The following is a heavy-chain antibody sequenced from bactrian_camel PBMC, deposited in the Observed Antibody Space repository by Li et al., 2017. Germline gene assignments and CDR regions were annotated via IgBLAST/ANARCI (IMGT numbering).Heavy chain of an antibody. CDR1: RYTYRSDC. D-gene: IGHD2*01. Sequence: HVQLVESGGGSVQAGGSLTLSCTAARYTYRSDCMGWFRQAAGKEREGVAAIDADGTTNYADSVQGRFIISQDNGKRTLFLQMNSLKPNDTAVYYCARGAGSYFTHIRDWGQGTQVTVS. CDR2: IDADGTT. J-gene: IGHJ4*01. CDR3: ARGAGSYFTHIRD. V-gene: IGHV3S55*01.